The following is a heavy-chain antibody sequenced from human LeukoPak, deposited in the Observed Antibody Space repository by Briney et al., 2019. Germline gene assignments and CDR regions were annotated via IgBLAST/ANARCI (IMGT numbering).Heavy chain of an antibody. CDR3: ARTGIAAAGTGFDP. V-gene: IGHV4-59*08. Sequence: ETLSLTCTVSGGSISSYYWSWIRQPPGKGLEWIGYIYYSGSTNYNPSLKSRVTISVDTSKNQFSLKLSSVTAADTAVYYCARTGIAAAGTGFDPWGQGTLVTVSS. D-gene: IGHD6-13*01. CDR2: IYYSGST. J-gene: IGHJ5*02. CDR1: GGSISSYY.